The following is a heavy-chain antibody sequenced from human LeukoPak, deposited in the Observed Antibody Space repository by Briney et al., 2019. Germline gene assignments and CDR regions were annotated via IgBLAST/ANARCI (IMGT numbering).Heavy chain of an antibody. D-gene: IGHD2-15*01. J-gene: IGHJ5*02. Sequence: GGSLRLSCAASGFTFSSYWMSWVRQAPGKGLEWVANIKQDGSEKYYVDSVKGRFTISRDNAKNSLYLQMNSLRAGDTAVYYCAREGCSGGSCYHNWFDPWGQGTLVTVSS. V-gene: IGHV3-7*01. CDR3: AREGCSGGSCYHNWFDP. CDR1: GFTFSSYW. CDR2: IKQDGSEK.